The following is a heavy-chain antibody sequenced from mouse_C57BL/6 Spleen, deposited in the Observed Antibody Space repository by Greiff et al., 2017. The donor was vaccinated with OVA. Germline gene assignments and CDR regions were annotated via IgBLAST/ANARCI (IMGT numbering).Heavy chain of an antibody. V-gene: IGHV1-50*01. CDR2: IDPSDSYT. CDR3: ARKSATVVAPYFGY. CDR1: GYTFTSYW. D-gene: IGHD1-1*01. J-gene: IGHJ2*01. Sequence: QVQLQQPGAELVKPGASVKLSCKASGYTFTSYWMQWVKQRPGQGLEWIGEIDPSDSYTNYNQKFKGKATLTVDTSSSTAYMQLSSLTSEDSAVYYCARKSATVVAPYFGYWGQGTTLTVSS.